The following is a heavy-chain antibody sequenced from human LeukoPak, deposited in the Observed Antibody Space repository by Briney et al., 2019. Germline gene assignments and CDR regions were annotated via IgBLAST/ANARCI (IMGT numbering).Heavy chain of an antibody. V-gene: IGHV1-2*02. CDR3: ARAPPKYDILTGYSHYYYYMDV. CDR1: GYTFTGYY. D-gene: IGHD3-9*01. J-gene: IGHJ6*03. Sequence: ASVKVSCKASGYTFTGYYMHWVRQAPGQGLEWMGWSNPNSGGTNYAQKFQGRVIMTRDTSISTAYMELSRLRSDDTAVYYCARAPPKYDILTGYSHYYYYMDVWGKGTTVTVSS. CDR2: SNPNSGGT.